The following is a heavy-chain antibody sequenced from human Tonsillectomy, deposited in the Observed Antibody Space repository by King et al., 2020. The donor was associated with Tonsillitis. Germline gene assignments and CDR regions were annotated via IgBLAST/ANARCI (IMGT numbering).Heavy chain of an antibody. CDR1: GFSLSTNGVA. J-gene: IGHJ3*02. CDR2: IYWDDDK. D-gene: IGHD2-2*02. CDR3: AHSNRVNYQLLYGGAEAFDI. Sequence: TLKESGPTLVKPTQTLTLTCTFSGFSLSTNGVAVAWIRQPPGKALEWLALIYWDDDKRYSPSLKSRLTITKDTSKNQVVLTMTNMDPVDSATYFYAHSNRVNYQLLYGGAEAFDIWGQGTMVTVSS. V-gene: IGHV2-5*02.